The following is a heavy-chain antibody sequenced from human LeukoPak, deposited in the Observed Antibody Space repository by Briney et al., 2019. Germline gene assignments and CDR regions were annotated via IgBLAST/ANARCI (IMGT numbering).Heavy chain of an antibody. CDR1: GGSFSGYY. D-gene: IGHD6-13*01. CDR3: ARDRGIAAAGFDP. J-gene: IGHJ5*02. CDR2: INHSGST. V-gene: IGHV4-34*01. Sequence: KPSETLSLTCAVYGGSFSGYYWSWIHQPPGKGLEWIGEINHSGSTNYNPSLKSRVTISVDTSKNQFSLKLSSVTAADTAVYYCARDRGIAAAGFDPWGQGTLVTVSS.